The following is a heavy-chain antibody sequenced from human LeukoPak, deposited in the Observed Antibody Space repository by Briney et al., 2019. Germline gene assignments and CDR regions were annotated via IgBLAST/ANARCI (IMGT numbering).Heavy chain of an antibody. CDR2: INPNSGGT. Sequence: ASVKVSCKASGYIFTGYYMHWVRQAPGQGLEWMGRINPNSGGTNYAQKFQGRVTMTRDTSISTAYMELSRLRSDDTAVYYCARGGKQWLAYYYYGMDVWGQGTTVTVSS. J-gene: IGHJ6*02. CDR3: ARGGKQWLAYYYYGMDV. V-gene: IGHV1-2*06. CDR1: GYIFTGYY. D-gene: IGHD6-19*01.